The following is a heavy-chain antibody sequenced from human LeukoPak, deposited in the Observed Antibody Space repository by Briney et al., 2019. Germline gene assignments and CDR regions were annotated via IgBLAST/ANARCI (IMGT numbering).Heavy chain of an antibody. J-gene: IGHJ6*03. D-gene: IGHD6-13*01. CDR1: GGSFSTYY. Sequence: PSETLSLTCTVSGGSFSTYYWSWIRQPAGKGLEWVGRIYTSGSTNYNPSLKSRVTMSVDTSKNQFSLKLSSVTAADTAVYYCARGVRGQQLVYFYYYYMDVWGKGTTVTVSS. CDR3: ARGVRGQQLVYFYYYYMDV. V-gene: IGHV4-4*07. CDR2: IYTSGST.